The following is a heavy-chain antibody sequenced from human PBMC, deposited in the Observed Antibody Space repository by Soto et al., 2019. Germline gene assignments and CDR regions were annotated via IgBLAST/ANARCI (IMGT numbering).Heavy chain of an antibody. CDR2: INHSGST. CDR3: AREGIVATISLDY. V-gene: IGHV4-34*01. J-gene: IGHJ4*02. D-gene: IGHD5-12*01. Sequence: QVQLQQWGAGLLKPSETLSLTCAVYGGSFSGYYWSWIRQPPGKGLEWIGEINHSGSTNYNPSLKSRVTISVDTSKNQFSRKLSSVTAADTAVYYCAREGIVATISLDYWGQGTLVTVSS. CDR1: GGSFSGYY.